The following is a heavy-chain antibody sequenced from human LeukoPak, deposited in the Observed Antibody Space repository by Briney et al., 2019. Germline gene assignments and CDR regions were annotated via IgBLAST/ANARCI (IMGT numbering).Heavy chain of an antibody. Sequence: SETLSLTSTVSGDSISSSYWSWLRQPAGKGLEWIGRIHTSGGTRYNPSLKSRITMSVDASKNQFSLSLTSVTAADTAVYYCARDLALGYCPSSSCSSPLFDYWGQGTLVTVSS. CDR3: ARDLALGYCPSSSCSSPLFDY. J-gene: IGHJ4*02. V-gene: IGHV4-4*07. D-gene: IGHD2-2*01. CDR1: GDSISSSY. CDR2: IHTSGGT.